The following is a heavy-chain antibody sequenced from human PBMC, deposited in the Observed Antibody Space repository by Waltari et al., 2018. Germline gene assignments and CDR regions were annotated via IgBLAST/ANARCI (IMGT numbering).Heavy chain of an antibody. Sequence: GFTFSSYEMNWVRQAPGKGLEWVSYISSSCSTIYYADSVKGRFTISRDNAKNSLYLQMNSLRAEDTAVYYCAREIGSSGWYGNYYYYGMDVWGQGTTVTVSS. CDR2: ISSSCSTI. J-gene: IGHJ6*02. D-gene: IGHD6-19*01. V-gene: IGHV3-48*03. CDR3: AREIGSSGWYGNYYYYGMDV. CDR1: GFTFSSYE.